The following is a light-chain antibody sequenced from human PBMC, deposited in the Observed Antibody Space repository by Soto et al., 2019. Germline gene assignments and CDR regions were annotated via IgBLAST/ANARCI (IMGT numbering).Light chain of an antibody. CDR1: ESVNDN. CDR3: QQYNSWPLT. V-gene: IGKV3-15*01. Sequence: ETVMTQSPATLSVHPRERVTLSCWASESVNDNLAWYHQKPGQTPRLLIYDASTRAAGIPASFSGSGSGTEFTLTISSLQSEDFAVYNCQQYNSWPLTFGGGTKVDI. J-gene: IGKJ4*01. CDR2: DAS.